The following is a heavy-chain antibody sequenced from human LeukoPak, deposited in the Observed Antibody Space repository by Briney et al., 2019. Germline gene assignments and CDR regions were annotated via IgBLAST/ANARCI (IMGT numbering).Heavy chain of an antibody. V-gene: IGHV1-18*01. CDR1: GYTFTTYG. J-gene: IGHJ4*02. CDR3: ARDFPPATVTTKRYFDY. D-gene: IGHD4-11*01. CDR2: ISAYNGNT. Sequence: ASVKVSCKASGYTFTTYGISWVRQAPGQGLEWMGWISAYNGNTNYAQKFQDRVTMTTDTSTNTAYVELRSLRSDDTAMCYCARDFPPATVTTKRYFDYWGQGTLVTVSS.